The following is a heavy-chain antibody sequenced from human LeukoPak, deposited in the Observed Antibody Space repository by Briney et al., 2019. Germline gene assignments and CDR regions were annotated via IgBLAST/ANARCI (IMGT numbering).Heavy chain of an antibody. D-gene: IGHD5-18*01. V-gene: IGHV3-30-3*01. CDR1: GFTFSSYA. CDR3: ARDSGRIQLWFYY. J-gene: IGHJ4*02. Sequence: PGGSLRLSCAASGFTFSSYAMHWVRQAPGEGLEWVAVISYDGSNKYYADSVKVRFTISRDNSKNTLYLQMNSLRAEDTAVYYCARDSGRIQLWFYYWGQGTLVTVSS. CDR2: ISYDGSNK.